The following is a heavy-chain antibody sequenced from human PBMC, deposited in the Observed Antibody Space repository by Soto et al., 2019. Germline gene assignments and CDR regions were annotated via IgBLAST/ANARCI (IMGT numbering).Heavy chain of an antibody. Sequence: GGSLRLSCAASGFTFSCYAMSWVRQAPGKGLEWVSAISGSGGSTYYADSVKGRFTISRDNSKNTLYLQMNSLRAEDTAVYYCAKEGGYYDSSGWGYFDYWGQGTLVTVSS. CDR2: ISGSGGST. V-gene: IGHV3-23*01. J-gene: IGHJ4*02. CDR3: AKEGGYYDSSGWGYFDY. D-gene: IGHD3-22*01. CDR1: GFTFSCYA.